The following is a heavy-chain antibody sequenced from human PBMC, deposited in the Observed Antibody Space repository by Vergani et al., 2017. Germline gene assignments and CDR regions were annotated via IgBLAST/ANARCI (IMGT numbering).Heavy chain of an antibody. V-gene: IGHV3-21*01. D-gene: IGHD3-22*01. Sequence: EVQLVESGGGLVKPGGSLRLSCAASGFTFSSYSMNWVRQAPGKGLGWVSSISSSSSYIYYADSVKGRFPISRDNAKNSLYLQMNSLRAEDTAVYYCARDYXDSSGYKLLYSYWYFDLWGRGTLVTVSS. CDR1: GFTFSSYS. CDR2: ISSSSSYI. J-gene: IGHJ2*01. CDR3: ARDYXDSSGYKLLYSYWYFDL.